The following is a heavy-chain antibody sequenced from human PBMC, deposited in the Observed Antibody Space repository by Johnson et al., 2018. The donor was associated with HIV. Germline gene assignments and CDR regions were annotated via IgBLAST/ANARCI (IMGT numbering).Heavy chain of an antibody. CDR1: GFTVSSHY. CDR3: ARGSRYTHDNDDVYLLQAFDI. V-gene: IGHV3-53*01. Sequence: VQLVESGGGLIQPGGSLRLSCVGSGFTVSSHYMSWVRQAPGKGLEWVSVIYSGGSTYYADSVKGRFTISRDTSKNTLYFQMNGLRAEDTAVYYCARGSRYTHDNDDVYLLQAFDIWGQGTMVTVSS. CDR2: IYSGGST. D-gene: IGHD3-16*01. J-gene: IGHJ3*02.